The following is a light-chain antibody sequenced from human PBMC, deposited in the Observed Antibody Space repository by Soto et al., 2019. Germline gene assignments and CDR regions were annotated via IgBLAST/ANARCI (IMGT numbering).Light chain of an antibody. V-gene: IGLV2-14*01. J-gene: IGLJ2*01. CDR1: SSDVGGYNY. CDR3: SSYTSSSTVV. CDR2: EVS. Sequence: QSVLTQPASVSGSPGQSITISCTGTSSDVGGYNYVSWYQQHPVKAPNLMIYEVSNRPSGVSNRFSGSKSGNTASLTISGLQAEDEADYYCSSYTSSSTVVFGGGTQLTVL.